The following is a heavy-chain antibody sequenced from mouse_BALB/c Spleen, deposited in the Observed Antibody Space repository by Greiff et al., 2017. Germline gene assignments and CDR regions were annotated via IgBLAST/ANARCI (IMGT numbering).Heavy chain of an antibody. CDR1: GYTFTSYW. J-gene: IGHJ3*01. V-gene: IGHV1-7*01. CDR3: ARYGNFPFAY. CDR2: INPSTGYT. Sequence: VQLQQSGAELAKPGASVKMSCKASGYTFTSYWMHWVKQRPGQGLEWIGYINPSTGYTEYNQKFKDKATLTADKSSSTAYMQLSSLTSEDSAVYYCARYGNFPFAYWGQGTLVTVSA. D-gene: IGHD2-1*01.